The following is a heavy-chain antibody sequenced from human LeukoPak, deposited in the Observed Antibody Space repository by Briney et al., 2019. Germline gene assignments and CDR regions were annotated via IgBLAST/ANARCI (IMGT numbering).Heavy chain of an antibody. CDR2: ITNWNGGSI. CDR1: GFTFDDYG. Sequence: RSGGSLRLSCEASGFTFDDYGMSWVRQSTGKGLEWVSEITNWNGGSIGYADSVRGRFTISRDNAKNSLYLQMNSLRAEDTALYYCARCSRSNTDCYSAFDIWGQGTMVTVSS. D-gene: IGHD2-2*02. V-gene: IGHV3-20*04. J-gene: IGHJ3*02. CDR3: ARCSRSNTDCYSAFDI.